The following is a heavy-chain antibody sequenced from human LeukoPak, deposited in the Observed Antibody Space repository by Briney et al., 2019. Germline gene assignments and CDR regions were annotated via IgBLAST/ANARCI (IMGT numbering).Heavy chain of an antibody. D-gene: IGHD4-17*01. J-gene: IGHJ2*01. CDR3: ARDRWSTVTHWYFDL. Sequence: GASVKVSCKASGGTFSSYAISWVRQAPGQGLEWMGRIIPIFGIANYAQKFQGRVTITADKSTSTAYMELSGLRSEDTAVYYCARDRWSTVTHWYFDLWGQGTLVTVSS. V-gene: IGHV1-69*04. CDR2: IIPIFGIA. CDR1: GGTFSSYA.